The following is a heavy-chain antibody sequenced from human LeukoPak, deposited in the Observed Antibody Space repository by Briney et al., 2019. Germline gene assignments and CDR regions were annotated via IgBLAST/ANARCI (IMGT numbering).Heavy chain of an antibody. V-gene: IGHV3-74*03. CDR2: ITSDGTST. Sequence: GGSLRLSCAASGFSFSITWMHWVRQFPGQGLVWVARITSDGTSTSYAESVEGRFTISRDNAKNTLYLQMNSLRAEDTAVYYCAKHFDSSGYYFDYWGQGTLVTVSS. J-gene: IGHJ4*02. D-gene: IGHD3-22*01. CDR1: GFSFSITW. CDR3: AKHFDSSGYYFDY.